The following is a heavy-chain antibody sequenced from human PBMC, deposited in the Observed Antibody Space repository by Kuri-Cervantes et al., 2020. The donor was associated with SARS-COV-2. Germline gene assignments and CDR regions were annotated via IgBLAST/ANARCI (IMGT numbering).Heavy chain of an antibody. D-gene: IGHD6-13*01. J-gene: IGHJ3*01. CDR2: INPSGGST. CDR3: AAEGTGIAAAVG. CDR1: GYTFTSYY. V-gene: IGHV1-46*01. Sequence: ASVKVSCKASGYTFTSYYMHWVRQAPGQGLEWMGIINPSGGSTSYAQKFQGRVTMTRDTSTSTVYMELSSLRSEDTAVYYCAAEGTGIAAAVGWGQGTMVTVSS.